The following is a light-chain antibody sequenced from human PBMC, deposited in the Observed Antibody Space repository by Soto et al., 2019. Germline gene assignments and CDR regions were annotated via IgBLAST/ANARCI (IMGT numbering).Light chain of an antibody. CDR3: ASYAGSDNVI. Sequence: QSALTQPPSASGSPGQSVTISCTGTSSDIGGFNFVSWYQQHPGKAPKLMIYEVSKRPSGVPDRFSGSKSANTASLTVSGLQTEDEADYYCASYAGSDNVIFGGGTSSPS. CDR2: EVS. V-gene: IGLV2-8*01. CDR1: SSDIGGFNF. J-gene: IGLJ2*01.